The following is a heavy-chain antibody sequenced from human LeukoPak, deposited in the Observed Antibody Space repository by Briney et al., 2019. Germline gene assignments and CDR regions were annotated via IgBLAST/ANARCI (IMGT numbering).Heavy chain of an antibody. CDR3: AKSLLTTATGTGRAFDI. CDR1: GFSFRDYP. Sequence: GGSLRLSCEAAGFSFRDYPMGWVRRASGKRLEWVSGISAGADVIFYADPVKGRFTISRDNSKNTLYLQMNSLRAEDPAEYYCAKSLLTTATGTGRAFDIWGQGTMVTVSA. CDR2: ISAGADVI. J-gene: IGHJ3*02. D-gene: IGHD1-1*01. V-gene: IGHV3-23*01.